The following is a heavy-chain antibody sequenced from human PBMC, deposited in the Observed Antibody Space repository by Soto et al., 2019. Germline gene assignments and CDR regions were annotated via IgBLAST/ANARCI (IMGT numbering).Heavy chain of an antibody. CDR1: NGSISGFY. CDR3: VRVGVGIGNHFDS. V-gene: IGHV4-59*12. Sequence: QVQLQESGPGLVKPSETLSLTCSVSNGSISGFYWTWLRQPPGKILEWIVYIHYSGRTDYNPSLTSRATMSVDTSKNQYSLNLKSITAADTAVYYCVRVGVGIGNHFDSWGRGTLVTVSS. CDR2: IHYSGRT. J-gene: IGHJ4*02. D-gene: IGHD1-26*01.